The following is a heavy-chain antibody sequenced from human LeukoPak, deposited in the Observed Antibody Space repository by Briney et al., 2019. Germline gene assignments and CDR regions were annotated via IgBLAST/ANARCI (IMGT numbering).Heavy chain of an antibody. CDR3: ARGPSLDYYASSGYYLSAPTYYFDY. J-gene: IGHJ4*02. CDR1: GYSISSDYY. CDR2: IYHSGGI. D-gene: IGHD3-22*01. Sequence: PSETLSLTCAVSGYSISSDYYWGWIRQPPGKRLEWIATIYHSGGIYNNPSLQSRVTMSIDTSKNQFSLNLRSVTAADTAVYYCARGPSLDYYASSGYYLSAPTYYFDYWGQGTLVTVSS. V-gene: IGHV4-38-2*01.